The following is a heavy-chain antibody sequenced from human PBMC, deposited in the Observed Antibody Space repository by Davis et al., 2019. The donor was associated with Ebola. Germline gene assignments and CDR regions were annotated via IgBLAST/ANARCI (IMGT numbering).Heavy chain of an antibody. CDR1: GYSFTSYW. D-gene: IGHD2-2*01. Sequence: GESLKISCKASGYSFTSYWIGWVRQMPGKSLEWMGVIYPGDSDTKYSPSFQGQVTISADTSISTTYLQWSSLKASDTAMHYCARGNAENWLGPWGQGTLVIVSS. J-gene: IGHJ5*02. V-gene: IGHV5-51*01. CDR3: ARGNAENWLGP. CDR2: IYPGDSDT.